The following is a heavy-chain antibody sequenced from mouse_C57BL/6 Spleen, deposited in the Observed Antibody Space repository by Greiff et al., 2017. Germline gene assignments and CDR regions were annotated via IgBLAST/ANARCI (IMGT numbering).Heavy chain of an antibody. CDR2: INPSSGYT. Sequence: QVQLKESGAELARPGASVKMSCKASGYTFTSYTMHWVKQRPGQGLEWIGYINPSSGYTKYNQKFKDKATLTADKSSSTAYMQLSSLTSEDSAVYYCARLITTVVAIDYWGQGTTLTVSS. CDR1: GYTFTSYT. CDR3: ARLITTVVAIDY. D-gene: IGHD1-1*01. V-gene: IGHV1-4*01. J-gene: IGHJ2*01.